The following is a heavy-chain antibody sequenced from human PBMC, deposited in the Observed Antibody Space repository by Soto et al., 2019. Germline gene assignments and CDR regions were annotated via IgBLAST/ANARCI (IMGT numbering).Heavy chain of an antibody. CDR3: ARGSWSCYYEFDY. Sequence: SETMSLPRSVADGYSRSGGHCRSWNSKHPGKGLEWIGYIYYSGSTYYNPSLKSRVTISVDTSKNQFSRRLSSVTAADTAVYYWARGSWSCYYEFDYWGQGTLDTVSS. D-gene: IGHD3-3*01. CDR1: DGYSRSGGHC. V-gene: IGHV4-31*02. J-gene: IGHJ4*02. CDR2: IYYSGST.